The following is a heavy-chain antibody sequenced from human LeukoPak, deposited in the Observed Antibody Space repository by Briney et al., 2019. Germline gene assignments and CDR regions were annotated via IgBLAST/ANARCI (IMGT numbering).Heavy chain of an antibody. Sequence: GGSLRLSCAASGFAFTTYTMNWVRQTPGKGLEWVSYISSSGTTIYYADSVRGRFTISRDNAKNSLYLQMNSLRAEDTAIYYCARDQGYYYYYMDVWGKGTTVTVSS. CDR2: ISSSGTTI. CDR1: GFAFTTYT. CDR3: ARDQGYYYYYMDV. V-gene: IGHV3-48*01. J-gene: IGHJ6*03.